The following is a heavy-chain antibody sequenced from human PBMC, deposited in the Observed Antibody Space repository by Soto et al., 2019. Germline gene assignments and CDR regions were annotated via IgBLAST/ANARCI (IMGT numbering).Heavy chain of an antibody. CDR3: AKDLKGYDFWSGYYKDYYYYMDV. D-gene: IGHD3-3*01. CDR1: GFTFSSYA. Sequence: GGSLRLSCAASGFTFSSYAMSWVRQAPGKGLEWVSAISGSGGSTYYADSVKGRFTISRDNSKNTLYLQMNSLRAEDTAVYYCAKDLKGYDFWSGYYKDYYYYMDVWGKGTTVTVSS. CDR2: ISGSGGST. V-gene: IGHV3-23*01. J-gene: IGHJ6*03.